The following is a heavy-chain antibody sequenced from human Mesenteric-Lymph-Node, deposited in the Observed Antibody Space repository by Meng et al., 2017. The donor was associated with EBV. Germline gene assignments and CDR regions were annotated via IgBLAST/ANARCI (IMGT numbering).Heavy chain of an antibody. CDR3: ARVMFTDSVKNYFDP. J-gene: IGHJ5*02. D-gene: IGHD1-7*01. CDR1: GVSISSGNW. Sequence: QVQPQESGPGLLTPSGTLSLTCAVSGVSISSGNWWSWVRQPPGKGLEWIGEIFHGGTTNYNPPLKGRVTISVDTSKNHFSLSLTSVTAADTAVYYCARVMFTDSVKNYFDPWGQGTLVTVSS. V-gene: IGHV4-4*02. CDR2: IFHGGTT.